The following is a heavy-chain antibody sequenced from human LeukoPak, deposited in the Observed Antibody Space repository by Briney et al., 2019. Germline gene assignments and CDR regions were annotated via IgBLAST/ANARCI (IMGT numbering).Heavy chain of an antibody. D-gene: IGHD5-12*01. CDR2: INHSGST. CDR1: GGSFSGYY. CDR3: ARGVNEDIVATTEFDY. J-gene: IGHJ4*02. Sequence: SETLSLTCAAYGGSFSGYYWSWIRQPPGKGLEWIGEINHSGSTNYNPSLKSRVTISVDTSKNQFSLKLSSVTAADTAVYYCARGVNEDIVATTEFDYWGQGTLVTVSS. V-gene: IGHV4-34*01.